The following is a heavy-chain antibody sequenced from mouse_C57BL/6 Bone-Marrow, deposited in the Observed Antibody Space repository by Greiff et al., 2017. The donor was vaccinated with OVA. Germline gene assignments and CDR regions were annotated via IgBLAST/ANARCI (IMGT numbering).Heavy chain of an antibody. J-gene: IGHJ2*01. D-gene: IGHD1-1*01. CDR3: ARAPSYYGSSFFDY. CDR1: GFTFSDYY. CDR2: INYDGSST. Sequence: EVKLVESEGGLVQPGSSMKLSCTASGFTFSDYYMAWVRQVPEKGLEWVANINYDGSSTYYLDSLKSRFIISRDNAKNILYLQMSSLKSEDTATYYCARAPSYYGSSFFDYWGQGTTLTVSS. V-gene: IGHV5-16*01.